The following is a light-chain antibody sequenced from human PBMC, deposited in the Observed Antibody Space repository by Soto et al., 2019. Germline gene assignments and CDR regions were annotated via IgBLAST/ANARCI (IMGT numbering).Light chain of an antibody. Sequence: QAALTQPASVSGSPGQSITISCTGTSSDVGGHNYVSWYQQHPGKAPKLMIYEVSNRPSGVANRFYGSKSGNTASLALSGLQAEDGDDYYCSSYTSSSTGVFGGGTKLTVL. V-gene: IGLV2-14*01. J-gene: IGLJ3*02. CDR1: SSDVGGHNY. CDR2: EVS. CDR3: SSYTSSSTGV.